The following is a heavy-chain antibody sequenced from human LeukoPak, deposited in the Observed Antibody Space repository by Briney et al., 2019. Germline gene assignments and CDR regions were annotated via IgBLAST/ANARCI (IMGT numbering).Heavy chain of an antibody. CDR2: IIPILGIA. J-gene: IGHJ4*02. CDR1: GGTFSSYA. Sequence: ASVKVSCKASGGTFSSYAISWVRQAPGQGLEWMGRIIPILGIANYAQKFQGRVTITADKSTSTAYMELSSLRSEDTAVYYCAREDIMGSSWYGGGYYFDYWGQGTLVTVSS. CDR3: AREDIMGSSWYGGGYYFDY. D-gene: IGHD6-13*01. V-gene: IGHV1-69*04.